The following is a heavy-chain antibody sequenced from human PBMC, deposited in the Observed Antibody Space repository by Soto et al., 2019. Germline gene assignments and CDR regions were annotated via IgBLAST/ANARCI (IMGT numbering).Heavy chain of an antibody. V-gene: IGHV3-64*01. J-gene: IGHJ1*01. D-gene: IGHD2-15*01. Sequence: GRSLRLSCAASGFTFSSYAMHWVRQAPGKGLEYVSAISSNGGSTYYANSVKGRFTISRDNYKNTLYLQMGSLRAEDMAVYYCARRACSGGSCYSDEYFQHWGQGTLVTVSS. CDR3: ARRACSGGSCYSDEYFQH. CDR1: GFTFSSYA. CDR2: ISSNGGST.